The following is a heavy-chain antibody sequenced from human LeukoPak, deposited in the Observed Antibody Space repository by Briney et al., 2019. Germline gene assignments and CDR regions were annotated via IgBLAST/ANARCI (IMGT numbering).Heavy chain of an antibody. CDR3: ARDSAPYCGGDCYFDY. D-gene: IGHD2-21*02. CDR1: GFTFSRFG. CDR2: IWFDGSST. J-gene: IGHJ4*01. Sequence: GGSLTLSCAASGFTFSRFGMHWVRQAPGKGLDWEAVIWFDGSSTYYADSVKGRFTISRDNSKNMLYLQMNSLRVEDTGVYFCARDSAPYCGGDCYFDYWGHGTLVTVSS. V-gene: IGHV3-33*01.